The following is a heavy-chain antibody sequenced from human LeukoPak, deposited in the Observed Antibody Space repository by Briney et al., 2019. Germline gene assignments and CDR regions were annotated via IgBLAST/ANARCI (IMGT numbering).Heavy chain of an antibody. V-gene: IGHV4-39*01. CDR1: GGSISSSSYY. CDR3: ASLYSGSYPGY. J-gene: IGHJ4*02. CDR2: IYYSGST. D-gene: IGHD1-26*01. Sequence: SETLSLTCTVSGGSISSSSYYWGWIRQPPGKGLEWIGSIYYSGSTYYNPSLKSRVTISVDTSKNQFSLKLSSVTAADTAVYYCASLYSGSYPGYWGQGTLVTASS.